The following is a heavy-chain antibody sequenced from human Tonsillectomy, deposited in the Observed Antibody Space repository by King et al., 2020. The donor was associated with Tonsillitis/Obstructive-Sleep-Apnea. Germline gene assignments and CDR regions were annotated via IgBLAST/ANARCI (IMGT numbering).Heavy chain of an antibody. J-gene: IGHJ6*03. V-gene: IGHV4-39*01. Sequence: QLQESGPGLVKPSETLSLSCTVSGGSISSSRYYWGWIRQPPGKGLEWIGTIYYNGDTYYNPSLKSRVTVSIDTSENQFSLKLTSVTAADTAVYYCARHAPVIDNYYYYMDFWGIGTTVTVSS. CDR3: ARHAPVIDNYYYYMDF. D-gene: IGHD3-10*01. CDR1: GGSISSSRYY. CDR2: IYYNGDT.